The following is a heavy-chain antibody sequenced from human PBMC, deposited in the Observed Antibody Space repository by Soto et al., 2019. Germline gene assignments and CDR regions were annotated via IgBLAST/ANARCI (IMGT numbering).Heavy chain of an antibody. Sequence: QVTLKESGPVLVKPTETLTLTCTVSGFSLSNINVGVSWIRQPPGKALEWLAHIFSNDEKSYNTSLKSRLTISRDTSKSQVVLTMTTMDPVDTATYFCARISRGAYDFDYWGQGTLVTVSS. D-gene: IGHD3-16*01. V-gene: IGHV2-26*01. CDR2: IFSNDEK. CDR1: GFSLSNINVG. J-gene: IGHJ4*02. CDR3: ARISRGAYDFDY.